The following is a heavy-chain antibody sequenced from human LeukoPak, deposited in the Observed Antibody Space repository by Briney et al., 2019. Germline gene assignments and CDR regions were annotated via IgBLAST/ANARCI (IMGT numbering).Heavy chain of an antibody. CDR3: ARKTGTTGEAFDY. CDR2: IKVDGSEE. Sequence: GGSLRLSCAASGFTFSNFWMSWVRQAPGKGLEWVANIKVDGSEEYYVDSVKGQFTISRDNAENSLYLQMNSLRAEDTAVYYCARKTGTTGEAFDYWGQGTQVTVSS. J-gene: IGHJ4*02. D-gene: IGHD1-1*01. CDR1: GFTFSNFW. V-gene: IGHV3-7*03.